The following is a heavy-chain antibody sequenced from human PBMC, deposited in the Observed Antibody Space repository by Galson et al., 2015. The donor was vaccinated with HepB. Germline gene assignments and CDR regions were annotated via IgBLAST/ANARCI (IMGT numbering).Heavy chain of an antibody. Sequence: SVKVSCKASGYTFSSYSITWVRQAPGQGLEWMGWINGYSRKTDYARRLQGRVTMTTDTSTSTAYMELKSLRSDDTAVYYCARGALVVVVDATQNNWFDPWGQGTLVTVSS. D-gene: IGHD2-15*01. CDR1: GYTFSSYS. J-gene: IGHJ5*02. CDR2: INGYSRKT. V-gene: IGHV1-18*01. CDR3: ARGALVVVVDATQNNWFDP.